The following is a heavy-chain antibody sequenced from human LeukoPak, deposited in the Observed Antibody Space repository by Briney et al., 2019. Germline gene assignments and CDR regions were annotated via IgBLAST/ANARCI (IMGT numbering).Heavy chain of an antibody. CDR2: IYPGDSDT. J-gene: IGHJ4*02. D-gene: IGHD3-3*01. Sequence: HGESLKISCKGSGYSFTSYWIGWVRQMPGKGLEWMGIIYPGDSDTRYSPSFQGQVTISADKSISTAYLQWSSLKASDTAMYYCARLLGLRFLEWAFDYWGQGTLVTVSS. V-gene: IGHV5-51*01. CDR1: GYSFTSYW. CDR3: ARLLGLRFLEWAFDY.